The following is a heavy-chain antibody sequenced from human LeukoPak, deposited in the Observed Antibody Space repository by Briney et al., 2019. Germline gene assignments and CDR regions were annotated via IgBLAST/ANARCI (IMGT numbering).Heavy chain of an antibody. D-gene: IGHD3-10*01. CDR2: ISWNSGHR. CDR1: GFTFSSYW. J-gene: IGHJ2*01. Sequence: HPGGSLRLSCAASGFTFSSYWMSWVRHAPGKGLEWVSGISWNSGHRGYADSVKGRFTISRDNAKNSLYLQMKSLRAEDTALYYCAKDRRPTVSGGYFDLWGRGTLVIVSS. V-gene: IGHV3-9*01. CDR3: AKDRRPTVSGGYFDL.